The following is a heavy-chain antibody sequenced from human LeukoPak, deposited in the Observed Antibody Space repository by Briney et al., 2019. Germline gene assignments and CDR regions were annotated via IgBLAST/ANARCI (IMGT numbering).Heavy chain of an antibody. D-gene: IGHD4-23*01. J-gene: IGHJ5*02. CDR3: ARYHMVNRGVNWFDP. Sequence: SQTLSLTCTVSGGSISSGRYYWSWIRQSAGKGLEWVGRIETSGTTKYNPSLNSRATISVDTSKNQFSLKLNSVTAADTAVCYCARYHMVNRGVNWFDPWGQGILVTVSS. CDR1: GGSISSGRYY. V-gene: IGHV4-61*02. CDR2: IETSGTT.